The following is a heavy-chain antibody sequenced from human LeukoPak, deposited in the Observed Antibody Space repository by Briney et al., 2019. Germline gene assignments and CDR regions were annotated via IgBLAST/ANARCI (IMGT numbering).Heavy chain of an antibody. J-gene: IGHJ4*02. CDR2: ISYDGSNK. CDR1: GFTFSTYA. D-gene: IGHD2-8*01. V-gene: IGHV3-30*04. CDR3: ARNGDY. Sequence: GGSLRLFCAASGFTFSTYAMHWVRQAPGKGLEWVAVISYDGSNKYYADSVKGRFTISRDNSNNTLYLQMNSLRVEDTAVYYCARNGDYWGQGALVTVSS.